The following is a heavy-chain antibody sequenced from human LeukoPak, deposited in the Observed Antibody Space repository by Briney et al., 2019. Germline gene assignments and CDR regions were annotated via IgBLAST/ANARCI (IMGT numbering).Heavy chain of an antibody. J-gene: IGHJ4*02. CDR1: GFTFSIYW. V-gene: IGHV3-74*01. CDR3: ASRIGIAAADY. Sequence: GGSLRLSCAASGFTFSIYWMHWVRQAPGKGLVWVSRINSDGSSTNYADSVKGRFTISRDNAKNTLYLQMNSLRAEDTAVYYCASRIGIAAADYWGQGTLVTVSS. CDR2: INSDGSST. D-gene: IGHD6-13*01.